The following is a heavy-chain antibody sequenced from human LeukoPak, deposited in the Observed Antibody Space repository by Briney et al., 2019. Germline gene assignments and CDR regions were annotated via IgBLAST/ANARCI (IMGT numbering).Heavy chain of an antibody. J-gene: IGHJ4*02. CDR1: GFAFSSYA. D-gene: IGHD6-13*01. V-gene: IGHV3-30-3*01. Sequence: GGSLRLSCAASGFAFSSYAMHWVRQAPGKGLEWVALISYDENNKYYTDSVKGRFTISRDNSKNALLLQMNSLRIEDTAEYYCARDAPSPGAAHSSSYYFDYRGQGTLVTVSS. CDR2: ISYDENNK. CDR3: ARDAPSPGAAHSSSYYFDY.